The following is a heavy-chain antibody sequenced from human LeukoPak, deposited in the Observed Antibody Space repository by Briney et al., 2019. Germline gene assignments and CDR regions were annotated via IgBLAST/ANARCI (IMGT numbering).Heavy chain of an antibody. D-gene: IGHD1-1*01. CDR1: GYSFSTYW. CDR3: ARPRVSGTSFDY. J-gene: IGHJ4*02. V-gene: IGHV5-51*01. Sequence: GESLKISCKGSGYSFSTYWIGWVRQMPGKGLEWMGLINAADSDTRYSPSFQGQVLISVDKSISTAYLQWSSLKASDTAMYYCARPRVSGTSFDYWGQGTLVTVSS. CDR2: INAADSDT.